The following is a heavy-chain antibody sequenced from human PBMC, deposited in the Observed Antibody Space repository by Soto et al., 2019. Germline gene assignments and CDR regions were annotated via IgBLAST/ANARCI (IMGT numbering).Heavy chain of an antibody. V-gene: IGHV2-5*02. Sequence: QITLKESGPTLVKPTQTLTLTCTFSGFSLSTRDVGVGWIRQPPGKALEWLAVIYWDDSKTYRPSLESRLTITKDTSKDQVALTMTNMDPVDTATYSCAPAYGGRSLYWGQGTLVTVSS. CDR2: IYWDDSK. D-gene: IGHD1-26*01. J-gene: IGHJ4*02. CDR3: APAYGGRSLY. CDR1: GFSLSTRDVG.